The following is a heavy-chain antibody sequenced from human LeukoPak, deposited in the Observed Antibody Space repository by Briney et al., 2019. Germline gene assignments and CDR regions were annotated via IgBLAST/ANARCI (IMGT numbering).Heavy chain of an antibody. J-gene: IGHJ3*02. D-gene: IGHD1-26*01. CDR2: IYSGGST. CDR1: GFTVSSNY. CDR3: AIHGSYYAFDI. Sequence: GGSLRLSCAASGFTVSSNYMSWVRQARGKGLEWVSVIYSGGSTYYADSVKGRFTISRDNSKNTLYLQMNSLRAEDTAVYYCAIHGSYYAFDIWGQGTMVTVSS. V-gene: IGHV3-66*04.